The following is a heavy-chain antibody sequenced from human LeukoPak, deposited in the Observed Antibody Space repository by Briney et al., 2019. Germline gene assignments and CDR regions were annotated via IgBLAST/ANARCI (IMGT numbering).Heavy chain of an antibody. J-gene: IGHJ4*02. CDR3: ARGLYDFWSGYPHVLGY. V-gene: IGHV3-33*01. CDR1: GFTFSSCG. Sequence: GRSLRLSCAASGFTFSSCGMHWVRQAPGKGLEWVAVIWYDGSNKYYADSVKGRFTISRDNSKNTLYLQMNSLRAEDTAVYYCARGLYDFWSGYPHVLGYWGQGTLVTVSS. D-gene: IGHD3-3*01. CDR2: IWYDGSNK.